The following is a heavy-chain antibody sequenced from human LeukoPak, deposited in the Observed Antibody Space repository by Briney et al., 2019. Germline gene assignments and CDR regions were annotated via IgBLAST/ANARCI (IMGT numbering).Heavy chain of an antibody. V-gene: IGHV4-59*01. Sequence: SETLSLTCTVSGGSISSYYWSWIQQPPGKGLEWIGYIYYSGSTNYNPSPKSRVTISVATSKNQFSLKLSSVTAADTAVYYCARETTMVPGDYWGQGTLVTVSS. D-gene: IGHD3-10*01. CDR3: ARETTMVPGDY. CDR1: GGSISSYY. J-gene: IGHJ4*02. CDR2: IYYSGST.